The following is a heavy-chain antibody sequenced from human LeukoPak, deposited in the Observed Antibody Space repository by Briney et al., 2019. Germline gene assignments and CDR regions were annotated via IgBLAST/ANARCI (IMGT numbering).Heavy chain of an antibody. V-gene: IGHV3-7*05. J-gene: IGHJ5*02. CDR3: ARGGAPDCTSINCSEDWFDP. CDR1: GFTFSNYW. D-gene: IGHD2-2*01. CDR2: IDQDGSEK. Sequence: PGGSLRLSCAASGFTFSNYWMSWVRQAPGKGLEWVANIDQDGSEKYYVDSVKGRFTISRDSAKNSRYLQMNSLRAEDTAMYFCARGGAPDCTSINCSEDWFDPWGQGTLVTVSS.